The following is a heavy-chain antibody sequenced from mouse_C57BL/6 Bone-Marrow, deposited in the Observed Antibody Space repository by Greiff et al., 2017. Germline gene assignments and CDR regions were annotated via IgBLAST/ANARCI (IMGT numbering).Heavy chain of an antibody. Sequence: QVQLQQPGAELVKPGASVKLSCKASGYTFTSYWMHWVKQRPGQGLEWIGMIHPNSGSTNYNEKFKSKATLTVDKSSSTDYMQLSSLTSEDSAVYDCARYPYYYGSSYSYYFDYWGQGTTLTVSS. J-gene: IGHJ2*01. D-gene: IGHD1-1*01. CDR1: GYTFTSYW. CDR3: ARYPYYYGSSYSYYFDY. CDR2: IHPNSGST. V-gene: IGHV1-64*01.